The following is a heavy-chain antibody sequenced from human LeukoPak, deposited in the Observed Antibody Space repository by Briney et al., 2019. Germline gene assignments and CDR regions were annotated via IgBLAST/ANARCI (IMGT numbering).Heavy chain of an antibody. V-gene: IGHV3-48*03. D-gene: IGHD2-21*01. CDR3: ARDGVRDWFDP. Sequence: GGSLRLSCAASGFTFSSYEMNWVRQAPGKGLEWVSYISSSGSTIYYADSVKGRFTISRNNAKNSLYLQMNSLRAEDTAVYYCARDGVRDWFDPWGQGTLVTVSS. J-gene: IGHJ5*02. CDR1: GFTFSSYE. CDR2: ISSSGSTI.